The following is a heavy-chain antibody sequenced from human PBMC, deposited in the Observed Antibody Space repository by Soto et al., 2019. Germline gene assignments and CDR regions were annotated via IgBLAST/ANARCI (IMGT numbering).Heavy chain of an antibody. V-gene: IGHV3-21*01. Sequence: GGSLRLSCAASGFTFSSYSLTWVRQAPGKGLDWVSSISSSSSYIYYADSVKGRFTISRDNAKNSLYLQMNSLRAEDTAVYYCAEDLVTYYYDSSGPWGWFDPWGQGTLVTVSS. CDR3: AEDLVTYYYDSSGPWGWFDP. J-gene: IGHJ5*02. CDR2: ISSSSSYI. D-gene: IGHD3-22*01. CDR1: GFTFSSYS.